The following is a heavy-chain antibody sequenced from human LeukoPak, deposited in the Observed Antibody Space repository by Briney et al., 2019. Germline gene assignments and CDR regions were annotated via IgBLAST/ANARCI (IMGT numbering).Heavy chain of an antibody. CDR3: TRGTKAWIVAAGTPNDY. D-gene: IGHD6-13*01. J-gene: IGHJ4*02. CDR2: IRSKAYGGTT. CDR1: GFTFGDYA. Sequence: GGSLRLSCTASGFTFGDYAMSWFRQAPGKGLEWVGFIRSKAYGGTTEYAASMKGRFTISRDDSKSIAYLQMNSLKTEDTAVYYCTRGTKAWIVAAGTPNDYWGQGTLVTVSS. V-gene: IGHV3-49*03.